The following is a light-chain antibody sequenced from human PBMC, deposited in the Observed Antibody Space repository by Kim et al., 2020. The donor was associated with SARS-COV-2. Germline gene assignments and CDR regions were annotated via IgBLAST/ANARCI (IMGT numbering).Light chain of an antibody. V-gene: IGLV6-57*03. CDR1: SGSFASSS. J-gene: IGLJ3*02. CDR2: GDH. CDR3: QSYDDTNAV. Sequence: GTTVTLSYTRSSGSFASSSVQWYQQRPGSVPTTVIFGDHQRPSGVPHRFSGSVDSSSNSASLSISGLKTEDEADYYCQSYDDTNAVFGGGTQLTV.